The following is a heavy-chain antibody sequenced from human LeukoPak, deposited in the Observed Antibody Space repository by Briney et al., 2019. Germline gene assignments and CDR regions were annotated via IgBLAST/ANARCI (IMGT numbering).Heavy chain of an antibody. CDR3: AQSIRGGSSWYNNWFDP. V-gene: IGHV4-4*07. J-gene: IGHJ5*02. Sequence: SETLSLTCTVSGASISSYYWSWIRQPAGKGLEWIGRIYTSGSANYNPSLKSRVTMSVDTSKNQFSLKLSSVTAADTAVYYCAQSIRGGSSWYNNWFDPWGQGTLVTVSS. D-gene: IGHD6-13*01. CDR2: IYTSGSA. CDR1: GASISSYY.